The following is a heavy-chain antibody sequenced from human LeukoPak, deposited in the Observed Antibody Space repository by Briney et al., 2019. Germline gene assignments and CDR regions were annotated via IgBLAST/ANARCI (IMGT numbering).Heavy chain of an antibody. CDR3: ARSGYFDY. CDR2: INHSGST. Sequence: PSETLSLTCAVYGGSFSGYYWSWIRQPPGKGLEWIGEINHSGSTNYNSSLKSRVTISVDTSKNQFSLKLSSVTAADTAVYYCARSGYFDYWGQGTLVTVSS. CDR1: GGSFSGYY. J-gene: IGHJ4*02. V-gene: IGHV4-34*01.